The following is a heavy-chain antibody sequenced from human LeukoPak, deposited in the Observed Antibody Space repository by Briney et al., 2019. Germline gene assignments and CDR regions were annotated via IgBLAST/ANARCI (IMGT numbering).Heavy chain of an antibody. CDR3: ARSYALRGWFDP. D-gene: IGHD2-2*01. J-gene: IGHJ5*02. CDR2: MSGSGGST. Sequence: PGGSLRLSCAASGFTFSNYGMSWVRQAPGKGLEWVSGMSGSGGSTYYADSVKGRFTISRDNSKNTLYLQMNSLRAEDTAVYYCARSYALRGWFDPWGQGTLVTVSS. CDR1: GFTFSNYG. V-gene: IGHV3-23*01.